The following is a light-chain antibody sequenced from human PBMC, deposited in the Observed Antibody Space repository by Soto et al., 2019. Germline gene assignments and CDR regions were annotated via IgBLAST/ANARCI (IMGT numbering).Light chain of an antibody. J-gene: IGKJ4*02. CDR1: QSVNKN. V-gene: IGKV3-15*01. Sequence: EIVMTQSPATLSVSPGERATLFCRASQSVNKNFLAWYQQKPGQAPRLLIHGASTRATGIPARFSGSGSGTEFTLTISSLRPEDFAVYYCQQYSAWPLTFGGGTKVEIK. CDR2: GAS. CDR3: QQYSAWPLT.